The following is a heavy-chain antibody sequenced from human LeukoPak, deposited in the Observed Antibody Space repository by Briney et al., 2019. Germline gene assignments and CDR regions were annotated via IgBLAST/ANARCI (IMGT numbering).Heavy chain of an antibody. CDR1: GYTFTSYY. D-gene: IGHD2-21*01. CDR3: ARGLGCGGDCYYGLDV. V-gene: IGHV1-46*01. J-gene: IGHJ6*04. CDR2: INPSGGST. Sequence: ASVKVSCKASGYTFTSYYLHWVRQAPGQGLEWMGLINPSGGSTSYAQKFQGRVTMTRDTSTSTVYTELSSLRSEDTAVYYCARGLGCGGDCYYGLDVWGKGTTVTVSS.